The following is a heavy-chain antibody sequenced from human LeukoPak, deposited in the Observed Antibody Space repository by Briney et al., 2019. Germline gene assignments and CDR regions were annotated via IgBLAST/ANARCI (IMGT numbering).Heavy chain of an antibody. Sequence: PETLSLTCAVSGYSISSGYYWGWIRQPPGKGLEWIGSIYHSGSTYYNPSLKSRVTISVDTSKNQFSLKLSSVTAADTAVYYCARGVVGVVAAIRGAFDIWGQGTMVTVSS. V-gene: IGHV4-38-2*01. CDR1: GYSISSGYY. CDR3: ARGVVGVVAAIRGAFDI. J-gene: IGHJ3*02. D-gene: IGHD2-15*01. CDR2: IYHSGST.